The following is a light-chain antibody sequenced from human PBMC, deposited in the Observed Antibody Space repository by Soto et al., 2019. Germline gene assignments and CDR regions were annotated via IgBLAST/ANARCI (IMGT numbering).Light chain of an antibody. CDR2: DVS. CDR1: SSDVGGYNY. CDR3: SSCTSSSTRV. V-gene: IGLV2-14*01. Sequence: QSVLTQPASVSGSPGQSITISCTGTSSDVGGYNYVSWYQQHPGKAPKLMIYDVSNRPSGVSNRFSGSKSGNTASLTISGLQAEDEADYYWSSCTSSSTRVFGTGTKLTVL. J-gene: IGLJ1*01.